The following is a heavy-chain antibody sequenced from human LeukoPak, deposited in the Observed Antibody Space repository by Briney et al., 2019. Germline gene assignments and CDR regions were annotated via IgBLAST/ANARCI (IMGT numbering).Heavy chain of an antibody. CDR1: GYTFTSYG. CDR2: ICAYKGNT. CDR3: VYSYDTDAFAI. Sequence: GAVKVSCMASGYTFTSYGSSWVRQAPGQGVEWMGGICAYKGNTYYAQKLQGRVTMPTDTCTSTAYMELRSLRSDDTAVYYCVYSYDTDAFAIWGEGTTVTVYS. D-gene: IGHD3-22*01. V-gene: IGHV1-18*01. J-gene: IGHJ3*02.